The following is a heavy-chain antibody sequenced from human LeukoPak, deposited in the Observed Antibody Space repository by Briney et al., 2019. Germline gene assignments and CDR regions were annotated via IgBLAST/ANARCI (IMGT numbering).Heavy chain of an antibody. D-gene: IGHD5-12*01. CDR3: AKEQRGYTGYAVGSWFDP. J-gene: IGHJ5*02. V-gene: IGHV3-74*01. CDR1: RFTFSTYW. Sequence: GGSLRLSCAASRFTFSTYWMHWVRQAPGKGLVWVSRINSDGSSTDYADSVKGRFTISRDNSKNTLYLQMNSLRAEDTAVYYCAKEQRGYTGYAVGSWFDPWGQGTLVTVSS. CDR2: INSDGSST.